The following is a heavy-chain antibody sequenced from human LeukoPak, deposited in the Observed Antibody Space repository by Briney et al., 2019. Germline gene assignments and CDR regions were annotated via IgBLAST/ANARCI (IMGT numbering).Heavy chain of an antibody. D-gene: IGHD2-15*01. J-gene: IGHJ4*02. CDR1: GYTCTIYG. Sequence: ASVKVSCKTSGYTCTIYGISWVRQAPGQGLEWMGLISAYGNTNYAQNLQGGVTMTTDTSTSTAYMELRSLRSDDTAVYYCARGIIGYYFDYWGQGTLVTVSS. CDR2: ISAYGNT. V-gene: IGHV1-18*01. CDR3: ARGIIGYYFDY.